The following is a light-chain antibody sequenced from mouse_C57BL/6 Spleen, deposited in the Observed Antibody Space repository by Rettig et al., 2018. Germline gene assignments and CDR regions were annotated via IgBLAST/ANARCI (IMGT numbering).Light chain of an antibody. V-gene: IGKV4-55*01. CDR2: DTS. CDR3: QQWSSYPYT. Sequence: AIMSASPGEKVTMTCSASSSVSNMFWYQQKPGSSPRLLIYDTSNLASGVPVRFSGSGSGTFYSLTISRMEAEDAATYFCQQWSSYPYTFGGGTKLEIK. J-gene: IGKJ2*01. CDR1: SSVSN.